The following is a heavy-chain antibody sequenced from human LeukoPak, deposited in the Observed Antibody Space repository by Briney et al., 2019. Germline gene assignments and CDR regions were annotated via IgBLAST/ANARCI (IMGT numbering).Heavy chain of an antibody. V-gene: IGHV3-15*07. CDR1: GFTFSNAW. D-gene: IGHD3-22*01. J-gene: IGHJ4*02. CDR3: TISYDSSGYYPWD. Sequence: GGSLRLSCAASGFTFSNAWMNWVRQAPGKGLEWVGRIKSKTDGGTTDYAAPVKGRFTISRDDSKNTLYLQMNSLKTEDTAVYYCTISYDSSGYYPWDWGQGTLVTVSS. CDR2: IKSKTDGGTT.